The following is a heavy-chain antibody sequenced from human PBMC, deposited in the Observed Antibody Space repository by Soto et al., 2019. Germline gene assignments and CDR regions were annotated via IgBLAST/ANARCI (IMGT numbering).Heavy chain of an antibody. D-gene: IGHD2-15*01. Sequence: QVQLQESGPGLVKPSETLSLTCTVSGGSISGYSWSWIRQSPGKGLEWIGYIYYSGSTNYHPSLKSRVTISVDTSKNRFSLKLSSVTVADSAVYYCARAQAAYSFDYWGQGTVVTVSS. CDR1: GGSISGYS. CDR3: ARAQAAYSFDY. J-gene: IGHJ4*02. CDR2: IYYSGST. V-gene: IGHV4-59*01.